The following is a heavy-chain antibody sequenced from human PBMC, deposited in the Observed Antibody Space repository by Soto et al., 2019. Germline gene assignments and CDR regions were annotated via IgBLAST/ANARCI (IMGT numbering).Heavy chain of an antibody. D-gene: IGHD3-16*01. CDR1: GFSFSDHY. CDR2: TRNKANSYTT. J-gene: IGHJ4*02. Sequence: EVQLVESGGGLVQPGGSLRLSCAASGFSFSDHYMDWVRQAPGKRLEWVGRTRNKANSYTTEYAASVKGRFTISRDDSKNSLYLKMNSLKTEDTAVYYCVCAYTRYYFDYWGQGTLVTVSS. V-gene: IGHV3-72*01. CDR3: VCAYTRYYFDY.